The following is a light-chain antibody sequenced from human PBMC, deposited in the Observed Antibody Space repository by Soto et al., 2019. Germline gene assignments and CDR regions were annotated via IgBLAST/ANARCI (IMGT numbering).Light chain of an antibody. Sequence: DIQVTQSPSSLSASVGDRVTITCQASDDIINSLNWYQQKPGKAPKLLIHDASILQTGVPSRFSGSGSGTDFTFTITSPQPEDIETYYCQPYDILPITLGAAPKVDI. CDR1: DDIINS. J-gene: IGKJ4*01. CDR3: QPYDILPIT. V-gene: IGKV1-33*01. CDR2: DAS.